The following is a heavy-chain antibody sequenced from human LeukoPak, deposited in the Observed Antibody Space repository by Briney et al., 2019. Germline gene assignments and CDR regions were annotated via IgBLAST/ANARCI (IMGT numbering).Heavy chain of an antibody. V-gene: IGHV3-74*01. CDR3: AGLSVVVAATHWFDP. J-gene: IGHJ5*02. Sequence: GGSLRLSCAASGFTFSSYWMHWVRQAPGKGLMSVSHINSDGSSTSYADSVKGRFTISRDNAKHTLYLQMNSLRAEDTAVYYCAGLSVVVAATHWFDPWGQGTLVTVSS. CDR2: INSDGSST. D-gene: IGHD2-15*01. CDR1: GFTFSSYW.